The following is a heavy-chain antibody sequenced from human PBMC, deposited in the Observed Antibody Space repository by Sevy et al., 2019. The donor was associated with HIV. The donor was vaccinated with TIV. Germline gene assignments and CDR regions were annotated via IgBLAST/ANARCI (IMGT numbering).Heavy chain of an antibody. D-gene: IGHD3-10*01. CDR3: ARDRDDYASVRRHPYYYYHGMDV. Sequence: GESLKISCVGSGFTFKDDFMTWVRQAPGKGLEWVSSISSRSTFTYYADSVKGRFTISRDNAQNSMFLQMNSVRPEDTAVYYCARDRDDYASVRRHPYYYYHGMDVWGQGTTVTVSS. CDR1: GFTFKDDF. CDR2: ISSRSTFT. V-gene: IGHV3-21*01. J-gene: IGHJ6*02.